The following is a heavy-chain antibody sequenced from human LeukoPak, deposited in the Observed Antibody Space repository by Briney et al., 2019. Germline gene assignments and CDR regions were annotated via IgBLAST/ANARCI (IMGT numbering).Heavy chain of an antibody. CDR3: SKGRGSTLTNIDF. J-gene: IGHJ4*02. Sequence: GGSLRLSCAASGFAFSSFAMTWVRQSPGKGLEWVSSVSDSGVNTYYAGSVRGRFTVSRDNFKNILYLQMSSLTVEDTAFYYCSKGRGSTLTNIDFWGQGALVTVSS. V-gene: IGHV3-23*01. D-gene: IGHD4-11*01. CDR2: VSDSGVNT. CDR1: GFAFSSFA.